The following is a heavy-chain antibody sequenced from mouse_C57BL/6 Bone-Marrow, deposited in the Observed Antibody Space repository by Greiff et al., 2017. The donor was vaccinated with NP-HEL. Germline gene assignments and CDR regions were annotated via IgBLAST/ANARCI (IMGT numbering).Heavy chain of an antibody. J-gene: IGHJ2*01. D-gene: IGHD1-1*01. CDR3: ARGLYYYGRDY. V-gene: IGHV1-69*01. Sequence: QVQLQQPGAELVMPGASVKLSCKASGYTFTSYWMHWVKQRPGQGLEWIGEIDPSDSYTNYNQKFKGKSTLTVDKSSSTAYMQLSSLTSEDSAVYYCARGLYYYGRDYWGQGTTLTVSS. CDR1: GYTFTSYW. CDR2: IDPSDSYT.